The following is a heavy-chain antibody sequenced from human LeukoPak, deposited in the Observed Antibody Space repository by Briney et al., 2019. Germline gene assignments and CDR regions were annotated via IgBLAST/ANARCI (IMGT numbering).Heavy chain of an antibody. CDR1: GYTFTGYY. Sequence: ASVKVSCKASGYTFTGYYMHWVRQAPGQGLEWMGRINPNSGGTNYAQKFQGRVTMTRDTSISTAYMELSRLRSDDTAVYYCARDPGRGRYSSSWYFDYWGQGTLVTVSS. CDR2: INPNSGGT. J-gene: IGHJ4*02. D-gene: IGHD6-13*01. V-gene: IGHV1-2*06. CDR3: ARDPGRGRYSSSWYFDY.